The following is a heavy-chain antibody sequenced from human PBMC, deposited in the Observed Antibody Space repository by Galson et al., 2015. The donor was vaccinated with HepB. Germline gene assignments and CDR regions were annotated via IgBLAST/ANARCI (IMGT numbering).Heavy chain of an antibody. D-gene: IGHD3-10*01. J-gene: IGHJ4*02. CDR3: ARVKLLWFGNLSTPGDFDY. CDR1: GYTFPSYG. Sequence: SVKVSCKASGYTFPSYGFSWVRQAPGQGLEWMGWITTYNGNTNYPQKIQGRITMTTDTSTSTAYMELRSLRPDDTAVYFCARVKLLWFGNLSTPGDFDYWGQGTLATVSS. V-gene: IGHV1-18*04. CDR2: ITTYNGNT.